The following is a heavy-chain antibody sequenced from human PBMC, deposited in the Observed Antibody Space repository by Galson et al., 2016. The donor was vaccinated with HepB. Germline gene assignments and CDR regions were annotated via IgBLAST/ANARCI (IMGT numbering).Heavy chain of an antibody. CDR1: GFTFSNYA. V-gene: IGHV3-23*01. Sequence: SLSLSCAASGFTFSNYAMNWVRQAPGKGLEWVSAISGRGGRTFYAESVKGRFTISRDNSRNTLYLQMNSLRAEDTAVYYCAKGDQDIVMVVVALDYWGQGTLVSVAS. J-gene: IGHJ4*02. CDR2: ISGRGGRT. CDR3: AKGDQDIVMVVVALDY. D-gene: IGHD2-15*01.